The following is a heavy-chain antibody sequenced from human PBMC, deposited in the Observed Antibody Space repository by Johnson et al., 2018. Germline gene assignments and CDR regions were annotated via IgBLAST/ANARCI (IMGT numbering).Heavy chain of an antibody. D-gene: IGHD2-21*02. V-gene: IGHV3-30-3*01. J-gene: IGHJ6*03. CDR1: GFTFSSYA. Sequence: VQLVESGGGVVQPGRSLRLSCAASGFTFSSYAMHWVRQAPGKGLEWVAVISYDGSNKYYADSVKGRFTISRHNSKNTLYLQLNSLRTEATAVYYLARDLVVTATYYFMDFWGKGATVTVS. CDR2: ISYDGSNK. CDR3: ARDLVVTATYYFMDF.